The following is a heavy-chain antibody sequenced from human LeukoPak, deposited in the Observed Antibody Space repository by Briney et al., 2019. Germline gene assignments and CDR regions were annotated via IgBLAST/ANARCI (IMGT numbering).Heavy chain of an antibody. CDR2: IYYSGST. Sequence: SSETLSLTCTVSGGSISSHYWSWIRQPPGKGLEWSGYIYYSGSTNYNPSLKSRVTISVDTSKNQFSLKLSSVTAADTAVYYCAREGLGGSYFNWFDPWGQGTLVTVSS. CDR1: GGSISSHY. V-gene: IGHV4-59*11. D-gene: IGHD1-26*01. CDR3: AREGLGGSYFNWFDP. J-gene: IGHJ5*02.